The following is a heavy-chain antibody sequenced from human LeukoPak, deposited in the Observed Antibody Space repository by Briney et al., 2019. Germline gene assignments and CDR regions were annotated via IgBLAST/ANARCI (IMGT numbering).Heavy chain of an antibody. V-gene: IGHV4-61*02. CDR3: ARHNGDGYNSDAFDI. J-gene: IGHJ3*02. CDR1: GGSISSGSYY. D-gene: IGHD5-24*01. Sequence: ASQTLSLTCTVSGGSISSGSYYWSWIRQPAGKGLEWIGRIYTSGSTNYNPSLKSRVTISVDTSKNQFSLKLSSVTAADTAVYYCARHNGDGYNSDAFDIWGQGTMVTVSS. CDR2: IYTSGST.